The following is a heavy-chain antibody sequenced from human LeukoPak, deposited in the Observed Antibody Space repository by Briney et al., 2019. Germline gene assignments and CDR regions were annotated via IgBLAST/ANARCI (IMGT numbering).Heavy chain of an antibody. V-gene: IGHV4-61*02. J-gene: IGHJ5*02. CDR1: GGSISSGSYY. Sequence: PSQTLSLTCTVSGGSISSGSYYWSWIRQPAGKGLEWIGRIYTSGSTNYNPSLKSRVTISVDTSKNQFSLKLSSVTAADTAVYHCARDDSSGYWKGNWFDPWGQGTLVTVSS. CDR3: ARDDSSGYWKGNWFDP. D-gene: IGHD3-22*01. CDR2: IYTSGST.